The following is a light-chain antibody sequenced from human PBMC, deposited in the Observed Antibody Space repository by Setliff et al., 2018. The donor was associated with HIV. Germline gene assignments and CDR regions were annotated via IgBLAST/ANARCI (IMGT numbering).Light chain of an antibody. Sequence: QSALAQPASVSGSPGQSITISCTGTSSDVGGYSHVSWYQQHPGKAPKLIIYEVRNRPSGVSNRFSGSKSGNTASLTISGLRAEDEADYCCSSYAITNTLPFGTGTKVTVL. J-gene: IGLJ1*01. CDR1: SSDVGGYSH. V-gene: IGLV2-14*01. CDR3: SSYAITNTLP. CDR2: EVR.